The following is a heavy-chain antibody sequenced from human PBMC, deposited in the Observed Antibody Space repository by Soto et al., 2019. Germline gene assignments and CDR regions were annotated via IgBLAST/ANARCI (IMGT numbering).Heavy chain of an antibody. J-gene: IGHJ5*02. Sequence: QTLSITCDISGDNVSSNTASWNWIRQSPSRGLEWLGRTYFRSKWYNDYAVSVKSRIIINPDTSNNQFSLQLNSVTPEGTAVYFCAKGDNLGPKTGYAFDPWGQGIMVTVSS. CDR2: TYFRSKWYN. CDR3: AKGDNLGPKTGYAFDP. V-gene: IGHV6-1*01. CDR1: GDNVSSNTAS. D-gene: IGHD5-12*01.